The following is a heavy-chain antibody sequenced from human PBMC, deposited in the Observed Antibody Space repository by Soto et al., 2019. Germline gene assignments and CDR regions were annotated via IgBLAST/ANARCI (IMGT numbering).Heavy chain of an antibody. CDR1: GFTFSSYE. Sequence: PGGSLRLSCAASGFTFSSYEMNWVRQAPGKGLEWVSYISSSGSTIYYADSVKGRFTISRDNAKNSLYLQMNSLRAEDTAVYYCARAPVRYFDWLPANPNWFDPWGQGTLVTVSS. CDR3: ARAPVRYFDWLPANPNWFDP. CDR2: ISSSGSTI. V-gene: IGHV3-48*03. J-gene: IGHJ5*02. D-gene: IGHD3-9*01.